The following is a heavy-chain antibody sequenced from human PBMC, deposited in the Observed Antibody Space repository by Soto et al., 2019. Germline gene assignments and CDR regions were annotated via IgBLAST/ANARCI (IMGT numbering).Heavy chain of an antibody. CDR2: IYYSGST. J-gene: IGHJ6*02. D-gene: IGHD1-1*01. CDR3: AIPYGTNGMDV. CDR1: GGSISSGDYY. Sequence: SETLSLTCTVSGGSISSGDYYWGWIRQPPGKGLEWIGYIYYSGSTYSNPSLKSRVTLSVNTSKKQFSLKLSSVTEAATAVYYYAIPYGTNGMDVWGQGTTVTVSS. V-gene: IGHV4-30-4*02.